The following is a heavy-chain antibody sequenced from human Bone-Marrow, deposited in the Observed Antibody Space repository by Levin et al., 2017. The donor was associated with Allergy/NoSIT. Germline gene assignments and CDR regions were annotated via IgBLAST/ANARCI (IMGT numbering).Heavy chain of an antibody. V-gene: IGHV3-23*01. CDR3: AKATDNPSPKLNGGAYGFDV. Sequence: AGGSLRLSCAASGFIFGAYAMTWVRQAPGKGLEWVSSINANGASAYYADSVKGRFSISRDNSKNAVFLQMTSLRADDTASYYCAKATDNPSPKLNGGAYGFDVWGQGTTVAVSS. J-gene: IGHJ6*02. CDR2: INANGASA. CDR1: GFIFGAYA. D-gene: IGHD3-16*01.